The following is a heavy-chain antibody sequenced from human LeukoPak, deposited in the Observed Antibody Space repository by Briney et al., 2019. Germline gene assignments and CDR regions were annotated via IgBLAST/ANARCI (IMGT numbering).Heavy chain of an antibody. J-gene: IGHJ4*02. V-gene: IGHV3-23*01. Sequence: GGSLRLFCAASGFTFSSYAMNWVRQAPGKGLEWVSSIGGIGGSTYYADSVKGRFTLSRDNSKNTLYLQMNSLRAEDTAVYYCAKDRPSYYYDSSGYCDYWGQGTLVTASS. CDR1: GFTFSSYA. CDR2: IGGIGGST. CDR3: AKDRPSYYYDSSGYCDY. D-gene: IGHD3-22*01.